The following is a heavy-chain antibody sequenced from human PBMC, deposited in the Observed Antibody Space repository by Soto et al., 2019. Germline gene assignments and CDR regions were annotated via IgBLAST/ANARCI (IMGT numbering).Heavy chain of an antibody. CDR3: ARALRFLEWLFAFDP. CDR2: IIPIFGTA. Sequence: SVQVFYKASRGNFSSYAISCVRQAPRQGLEWMGGIIPIFGTANYAQKFQGRVTITADESTSTAYMELSSLRSEDTAVYYCARALRFLEWLFAFDPWGQGTMVTVSS. J-gene: IGHJ5*02. D-gene: IGHD3-3*01. CDR1: RGNFSSYA. V-gene: IGHV1-69*13.